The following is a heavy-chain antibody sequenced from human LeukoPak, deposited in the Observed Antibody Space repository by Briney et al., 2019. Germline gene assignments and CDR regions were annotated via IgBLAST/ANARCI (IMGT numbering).Heavy chain of an antibody. D-gene: IGHD2-21*01. CDR3: AKDPGDHNY. CDR1: GFAFSTYA. CDR2: ISASGRTP. Sequence: PGGSLRLSCAASGFAFSTYAMSWVRQAPGKGLEWVSAISASGRTPDYADSAKGRFTVSRDNSENTLYLQMDSLTAEDSAVYYCAKDPGDHNYWGQGTLVTVSS. V-gene: IGHV3-23*01. J-gene: IGHJ4*02.